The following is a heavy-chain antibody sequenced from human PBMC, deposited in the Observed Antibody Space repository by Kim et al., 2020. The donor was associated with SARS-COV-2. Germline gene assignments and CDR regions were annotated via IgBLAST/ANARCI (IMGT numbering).Heavy chain of an antibody. D-gene: IGHD3-22*01. V-gene: IGHV4-39*01. J-gene: IGHJ4*02. CDR3: ARAYYYDSSGYPSYYFDY. Sequence: KSRVTISVDTSKNQFSLKLSSVTAADTAVYYCARAYYYDSSGYPSYYFDYWGQGTLVTVSS.